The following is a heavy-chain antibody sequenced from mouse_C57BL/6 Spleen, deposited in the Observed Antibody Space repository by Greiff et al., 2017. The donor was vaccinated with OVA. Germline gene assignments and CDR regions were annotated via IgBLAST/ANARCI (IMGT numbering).Heavy chain of an antibody. CDR2: INPSSGYT. Sequence: VQLQQSGAELAKPGASVKLSCKASGYTFTSYWMHWVKQRPGQGLEWIGYINPSSGYTKYNQTFKDKATLTADKSSSTAYMQLGSLTYEDSAIYSYAPGGSAGQYYFDNWGQGTTLTVSS. CDR1: GYTFTSYW. J-gene: IGHJ2*01. CDR3: APGGSAGQYYFDN. V-gene: IGHV1-7*01. D-gene: IGHD3-2*02.